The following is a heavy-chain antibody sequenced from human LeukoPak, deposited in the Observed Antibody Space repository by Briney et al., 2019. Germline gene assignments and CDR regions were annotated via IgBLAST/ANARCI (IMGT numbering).Heavy chain of an antibody. CDR2: IYYSGST. V-gene: IGHV4-59*01. CDR3: ARILSTGYPDY. D-gene: IGHD2/OR15-2a*01. Sequence: SETLSLTCTVSGGSISSYYWSWIRQSPGKGLEWIGYIYYSGSTNYNPSLKSRVTISVDTSKNEFSLKLSSVTAADTAVYYCARILSTGYPDYWGQGTLVTVSS. J-gene: IGHJ4*02. CDR1: GGSISSYY.